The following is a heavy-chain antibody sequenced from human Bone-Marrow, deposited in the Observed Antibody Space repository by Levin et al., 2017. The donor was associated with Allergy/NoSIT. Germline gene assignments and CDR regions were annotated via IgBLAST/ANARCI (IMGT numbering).Heavy chain of an antibody. CDR3: ARQAFDSVGGSHRYPQSLDY. CDR2: IYPDDSDT. Sequence: NHGESLKISCKASGYSFTNYWIHWVRQMPGKGLELMGIIYPDDSDTRYSPSFQGQVTISADHSISTAYLQWSSLKASASAIYFCARQAFDSVGGSHRYPQSLDYWGQGTLVTVSS. CDR1: GYSFTNYW. D-gene: IGHD3-16*02. J-gene: IGHJ4*02. V-gene: IGHV5-51*01.